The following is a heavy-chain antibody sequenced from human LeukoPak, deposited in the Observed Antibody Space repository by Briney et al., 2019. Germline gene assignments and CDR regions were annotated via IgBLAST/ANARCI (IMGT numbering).Heavy chain of an antibody. CDR2: IYYSGST. Sequence: SETLSLTCTVSGGSISSSSYYWGWIRQPPGKGLEWIGSIYYSGSTYYNPSPKSRVTISVDTSKNQFSLKLGSVIAADTAVYYCARARVHVALISDYWGQGTLVTVSS. CDR3: ARARVHVALISDY. D-gene: IGHD3/OR15-3a*01. J-gene: IGHJ4*02. V-gene: IGHV4-39*07. CDR1: GGSISSSSYY.